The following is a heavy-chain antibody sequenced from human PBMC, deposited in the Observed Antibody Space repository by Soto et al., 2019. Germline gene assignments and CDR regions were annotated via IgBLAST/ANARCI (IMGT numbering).Heavy chain of an antibody. CDR1: GASITSGGYY. V-gene: IGHV4-31*03. D-gene: IGHD2-2*01. CDR2: AYHSGVT. CDR3: AGFNIVLVSAANVEYYYYGIDV. Sequence: SEILSLTCTVSGASITSGGYYWSWIRQLPGKGLEWIGYAYHSGVTWYTPSLQSRVGIAVEASKNQFSLKLSSVTAADTAVYYCAGFNIVLVSAANVEYYYYGIDVWGQGTTVTVSS. J-gene: IGHJ6*02.